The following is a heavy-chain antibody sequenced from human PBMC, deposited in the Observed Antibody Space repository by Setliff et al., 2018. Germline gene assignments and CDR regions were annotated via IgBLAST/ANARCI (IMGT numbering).Heavy chain of an antibody. CDR3: ARARGNWGPVDY. D-gene: IGHD7-27*01. V-gene: IGHV3-74*01. CDR1: GFTFSSYW. Sequence: GGSLRLSCAASGFTFSSYWMHWVRQAPGKGLVWVSRINSDGSSTSYADSVKGRFTISRDNAKNTLYLQMNSLRAEDTAVYYCARARGNWGPVDYWGQGTLGTVSS. J-gene: IGHJ4*02. CDR2: INSDGSST.